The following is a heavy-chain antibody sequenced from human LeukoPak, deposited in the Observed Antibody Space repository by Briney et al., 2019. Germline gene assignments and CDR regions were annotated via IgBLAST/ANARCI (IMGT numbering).Heavy chain of an antibody. CDR1: GGSISSSSYY. CDR3: ARDDVDYGAFDI. J-gene: IGHJ3*02. D-gene: IGHD4-17*01. Sequence: SETLSLTCTVSGGSISSSSYYWGWIRQPPGKGLEWIGSIYYSGSTYYNPSLKSRVTISVDTSKNQFSLKLSSVTAADTAVYYCARDDVDYGAFDIWGQGTMVTVSS. CDR2: IYYSGST. V-gene: IGHV4-39*07.